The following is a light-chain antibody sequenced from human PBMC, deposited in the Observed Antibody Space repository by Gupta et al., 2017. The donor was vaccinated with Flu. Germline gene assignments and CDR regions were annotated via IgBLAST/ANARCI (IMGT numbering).Light chain of an antibody. CDR3: QQEDSTPYI. J-gene: IGKJ2*01. Sequence: DIVMTQSPASLAVSLGERATFNCKSSQTVLYSSNNKNYLAWYQQKPGQPPKLLISWASTRESGVPDRFSGSGSGTDFTLTISSLQAEDVAVYYCQQEDSTPYIFGQGTKLEIK. V-gene: IGKV4-1*01. CDR2: WAS. CDR1: QTVLYSSNNKNY.